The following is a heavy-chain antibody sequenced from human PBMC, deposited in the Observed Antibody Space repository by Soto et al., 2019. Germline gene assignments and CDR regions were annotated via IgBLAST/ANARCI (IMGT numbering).Heavy chain of an antibody. V-gene: IGHV4-30-2*01. Sequence: SETLSLTCAVSGDSISSGGYSWNWIRQPPGKGLEWIGYIYHSGGTDYNPSLKSRVTITVDSSNNQFSLKLNSVTAANTAVYYCARDSRSGYYLEYWGQGTLVTVSS. J-gene: IGHJ4*02. CDR3: ARDSRSGYYLEY. CDR1: GDSISSGGYS. D-gene: IGHD3-22*01. CDR2: IYHSGGT.